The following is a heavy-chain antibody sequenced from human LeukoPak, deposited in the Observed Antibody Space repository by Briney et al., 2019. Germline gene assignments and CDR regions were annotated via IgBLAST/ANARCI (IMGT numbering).Heavy chain of an antibody. V-gene: IGHV1-2*02. J-gene: IGHJ6*03. D-gene: IGHD3-22*01. Sequence: ASVKVSCKASGYTFTGNYIHWVRQAPGQGLEWMGWINPKNGGTNYAPKFQGRVTMTRDTSISTAYMEVSRLRSEDTAVYFRARVFHPYYYDSRGYKVVSDYYYYYMDVWGKGTTVTVSS. CDR1: GYTFTGNY. CDR2: INPKNGGT. CDR3: ARVFHPYYYDSRGYKVVSDYYYYYMDV.